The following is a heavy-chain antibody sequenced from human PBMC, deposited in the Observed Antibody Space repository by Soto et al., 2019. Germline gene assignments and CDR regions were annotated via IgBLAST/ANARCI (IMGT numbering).Heavy chain of an antibody. D-gene: IGHD3-9*01. Sequence: ASVKVSCKASGYTFTKYGISWVRQAPGQGLEWMGWISGYNGNTNYAQKYQGRITMTIDTSTTTAYMELGSLTSEDTAVYYCARDQNTYYDILISYYYYYGMDVWGQGTTVTVSS. V-gene: IGHV1-18*01. CDR3: ARDQNTYYDILISYYYYYGMDV. J-gene: IGHJ6*02. CDR1: GYTFTKYG. CDR2: ISGYNGNT.